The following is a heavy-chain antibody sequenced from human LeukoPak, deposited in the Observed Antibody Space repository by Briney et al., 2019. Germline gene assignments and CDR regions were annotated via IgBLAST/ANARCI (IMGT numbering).Heavy chain of an antibody. V-gene: IGHV3-23*01. J-gene: IGHJ6*01. D-gene: IGHD6-19*01. Sequence: GGSLRLSCAASGFTFSSYAMSWVRQAPGKGLEWVSAISGSGGSTYYADSVKGRFTISRDNSKNTLYLQMNSLRAEDTAVYYCAKGVSHSSGWYANYYYGMDVWGKGPRSPSPQ. CDR1: GFTFSSYA. CDR2: ISGSGGST. CDR3: AKGVSHSSGWYANYYYGMDV.